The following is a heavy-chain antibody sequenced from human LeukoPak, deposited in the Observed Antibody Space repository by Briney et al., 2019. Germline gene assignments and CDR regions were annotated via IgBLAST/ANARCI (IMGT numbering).Heavy chain of an antibody. Sequence: PGGSLRLSCAASGFTFSGYSMNWVRQAPGKGLEWVSYITSSSSTIYYADSVKGRFTISRDNAKNSLYLQMNSLRAEDTAVYYCARGRYYFDYWGQGTLVTVSS. CDR2: ITSSSSTI. V-gene: IGHV3-48*01. CDR1: GFTFSGYS. J-gene: IGHJ4*02. CDR3: ARGRYYFDY.